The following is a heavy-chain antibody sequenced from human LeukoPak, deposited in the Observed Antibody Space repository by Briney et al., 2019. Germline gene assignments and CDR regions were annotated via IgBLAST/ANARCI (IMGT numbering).Heavy chain of an antibody. CDR3: AGVGRYDNNYDY. D-gene: IGHD5-24*01. Sequence: GGALRLSSAASGFAFSDNYMDRVRPAPGQGLEWVGHSTNKAKSQKPEYTASVKGRFTISRDDSKKTLYLQMNSLKTEDTAVYYCAGVGRYDNNYDYWGQGTLVTVSS. CDR1: GFAFSDNY. V-gene: IGHV3-72*01. J-gene: IGHJ4*02. CDR2: STNKAKSQKP.